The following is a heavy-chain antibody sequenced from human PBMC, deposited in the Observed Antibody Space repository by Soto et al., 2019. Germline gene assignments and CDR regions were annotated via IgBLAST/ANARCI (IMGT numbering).Heavy chain of an antibody. V-gene: IGHV4-34*01. CDR2: INHSGST. CDR1: GGSFSGYY. J-gene: IGHJ4*02. Sequence: QVQLQQWGAGLLKPSETLSLTCAVYGGSFSGYYWSWIRQHPGKGLEWIGEINHSGSTNYTPSLKSRVTIAVDTSKNQFSLKLSSVTAADTAVYYCARGPRRFGGDYFDYWGQGTLGTVSS. CDR3: ARGPRRFGGDYFDY. D-gene: IGHD3-10*01.